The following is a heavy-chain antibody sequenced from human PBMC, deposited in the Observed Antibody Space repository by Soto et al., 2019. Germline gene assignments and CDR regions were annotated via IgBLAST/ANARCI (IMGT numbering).Heavy chain of an antibody. D-gene: IGHD3-22*01. V-gene: IGHV3-33*01. CDR1: GFTFSSYG. CDR2: IWYDGSNK. CDR3: ARAGYYDRSGYYGWYFDL. Sequence: QVQLLESGGGVVQPGRSLRLSCAASGFTFSSYGMHWVRQAPGKGLEWVAVIWYDGSNKYYADSVKGRFTISRDNSKNTLYLQMNSLRAEDTAVYYCARAGYYDRSGYYGWYFDLWGRGTLVTVSS. J-gene: IGHJ2*01.